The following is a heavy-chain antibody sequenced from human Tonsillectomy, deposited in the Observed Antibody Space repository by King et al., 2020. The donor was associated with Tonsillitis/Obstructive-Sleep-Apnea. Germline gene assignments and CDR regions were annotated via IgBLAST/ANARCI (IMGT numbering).Heavy chain of an antibody. CDR3: ARSNSDGGWFDP. D-gene: IGHD2-15*01. CDR2: IYYSGST. J-gene: IGHJ5*02. Sequence: QLQESGPGLVKPSETLSLTCTVSGGSISSSSYYWGWIRQPPGKGLEWIGSIYYSGSTYYNPSLKSRVTISVDTSKNQFSLKLSSVTAADTAVYYCARSNSDGGWFDPWGQGTLVTVSS. CDR1: GGSISSSSYY. V-gene: IGHV4-39*01.